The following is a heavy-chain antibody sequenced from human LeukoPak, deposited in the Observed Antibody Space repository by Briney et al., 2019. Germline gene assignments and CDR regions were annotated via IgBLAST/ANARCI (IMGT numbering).Heavy chain of an antibody. CDR2: ISSSSSYI. D-gene: IGHD4-23*01. CDR1: GFTFSSYS. J-gene: IGHJ1*01. V-gene: IGHV3-21*01. CDR3: ARGDYGGNPAHFQH. Sequence: MTGGSLRLSCAASGFTFSSYSMNWVRQAPGKGLEWVSSISSSSSYIYYADSVKGRFTISRDNAKNSLYLQMNSLRAEDTAVYYCARGDYGGNPAHFQHWGQGTLVTVSS.